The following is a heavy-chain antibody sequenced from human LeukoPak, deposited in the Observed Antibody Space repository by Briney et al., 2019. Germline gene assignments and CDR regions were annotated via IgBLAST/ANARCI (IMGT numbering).Heavy chain of an antibody. V-gene: IGHV3-21*01. J-gene: IGHJ6*04. CDR1: GFTFTTYS. CDR2: ISSGSSAI. CDR3: AELGITMIGGV. D-gene: IGHD3-10*02. Sequence: GGSLRLSCEASGFTFTTYSMTWVRQAPGKGLEWVSIISSGSSAIFSADALKGRFTISRDNAKNSLYLQMNSLRTEDTAVYYCAELGITMIGGVWGKGTTVTISS.